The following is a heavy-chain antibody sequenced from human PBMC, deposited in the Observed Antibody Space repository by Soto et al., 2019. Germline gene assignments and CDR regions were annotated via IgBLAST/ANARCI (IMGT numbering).Heavy chain of an antibody. D-gene: IGHD3-22*01. J-gene: IGHJ3*02. V-gene: IGHV3-23*01. CDR2: ISGSGGST. Sequence: GGSLRLSCAASGFTFSSYAMSWVRQAPGKGLEWVSAISGSGGSTYYADSVKGRFTISRDNSKNTLYLQMNSLRAEDTAVYYCAKDYYDSSGYRPAGNAFDIWGQGTMVTVSS. CDR3: AKDYYDSSGYRPAGNAFDI. CDR1: GFTFSSYA.